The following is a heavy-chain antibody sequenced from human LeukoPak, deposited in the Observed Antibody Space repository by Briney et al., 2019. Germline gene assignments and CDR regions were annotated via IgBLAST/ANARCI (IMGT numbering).Heavy chain of an antibody. Sequence: SETLSLTCTVSGGSISSYYWSWIRQPAGKGLEWIGRIYTSGSTNYNPSLKSRVTMSVDTSKNQFSLKLSSVTAADTAVYYCATGVHGIAAAGDYYFDYWGQGTLVTVSS. V-gene: IGHV4-4*07. J-gene: IGHJ4*02. CDR2: IYTSGST. CDR1: GGSISSYY. D-gene: IGHD6-13*01. CDR3: ATGVHGIAAAGDYYFDY.